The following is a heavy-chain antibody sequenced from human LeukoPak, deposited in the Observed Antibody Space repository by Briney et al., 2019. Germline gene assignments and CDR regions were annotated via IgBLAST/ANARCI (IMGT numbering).Heavy chain of an antibody. D-gene: IGHD2-21*02. CDR2: IYQGEST. CDR3: ARSGDFCLDY. J-gene: IGHJ4*02. CDR1: GGSISSSKW. Sequence: PSGTLSLTCGVSGGSISSSKWWSWVRQPPGKGLEWIGEIYQGESTTYNPSLESRVTMSVDKSNNQLSLTLTSVTAADTAVYYCARSGDFCLDYWGQGTLVTVSS. V-gene: IGHV4-4*02.